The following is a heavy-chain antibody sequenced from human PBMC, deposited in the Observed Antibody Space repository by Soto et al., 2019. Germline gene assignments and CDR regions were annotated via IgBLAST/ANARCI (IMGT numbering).Heavy chain of an antibody. Sequence: EVQLVESGGGLVQPGGSLRLSCAASGFTFSSYSMNWVRQAPGKGLEWVSYISSSSSTIYYADSVKGRFTISRDNAKNALYLQMNSLRAEDTAVYYCAREGPIVAVPAATGEDAFDIWGQGTMVTVSS. CDR3: AREGPIVAVPAATGEDAFDI. D-gene: IGHD2-2*01. V-gene: IGHV3-48*01. CDR1: GFTFSSYS. J-gene: IGHJ3*02. CDR2: ISSSSSTI.